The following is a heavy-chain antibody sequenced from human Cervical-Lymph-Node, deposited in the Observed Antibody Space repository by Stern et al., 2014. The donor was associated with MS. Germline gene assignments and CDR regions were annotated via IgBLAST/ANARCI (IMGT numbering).Heavy chain of an antibody. V-gene: IGHV1-18*01. CDR3: ARGLLGSENAFDI. CDR2: ISAYNDNT. D-gene: IGHD2-15*01. J-gene: IGHJ3*02. CDR1: GYTFNSYG. Sequence: VQLVQSGAEVKKPGASVKVSCKASGYTFNSYGISWVRQAPGQGLEWIGGISAYNDNTSYAQKLQGRVTRSTDTSTSTAYMELRSLRSDDTAVYYCARGLLGSENAFDIWGQGTMVTVSS.